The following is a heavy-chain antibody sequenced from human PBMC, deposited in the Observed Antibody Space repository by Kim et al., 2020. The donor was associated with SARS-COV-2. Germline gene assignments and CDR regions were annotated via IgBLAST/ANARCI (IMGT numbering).Heavy chain of an antibody. D-gene: IGHD3-10*01. CDR3: ARSSAGYGSGSYYNQFYYHGMDV. CDR2: INHRGST. V-gene: IGHV4-34*01. Sequence: SETLSLTCAVSGGSLSGYYFSWIRQSPGRGLEWIGEINHRGSTNYDPSLKSRLTMSVDTSRLQFSLKLSSVTAADTAVYYCARSSAGYGSGSYYNQFYYHGMDVWGQGTTVTVSS. CDR1: GGSLSGYY. J-gene: IGHJ6*02.